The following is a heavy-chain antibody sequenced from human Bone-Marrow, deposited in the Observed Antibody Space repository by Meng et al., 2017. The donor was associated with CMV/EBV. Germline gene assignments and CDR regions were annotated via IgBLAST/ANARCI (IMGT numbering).Heavy chain of an antibody. CDR3: ARTNRPKYDFWSGYLGDYYGMDV. Sequence: GESLKISCAASGFTVSSNYMSWVRQAPGKGLEWVSSISSSSSYIYYADSVKGRFTISKDNAKNSLYLQMNSLRAEDTAVYYCARTNRPKYDFWSGYLGDYYGMDVWGQGTTVTVSS. D-gene: IGHD3-3*01. CDR2: ISSSSSYI. J-gene: IGHJ6*02. V-gene: IGHV3-21*01. CDR1: GFTVSSNY.